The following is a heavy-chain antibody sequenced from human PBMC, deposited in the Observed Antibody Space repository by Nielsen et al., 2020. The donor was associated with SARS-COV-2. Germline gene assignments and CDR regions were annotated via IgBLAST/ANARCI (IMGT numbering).Heavy chain of an antibody. Sequence: ASVKVSCKASGYTFISYGISWVRQAPGRGLEWMGWLNTNNVNTNYGQEFQGRLTMTTDTSTSTAYMELRSLTSDDTAVYYCARAFGYSYDQDYYFHGLDVWGQGTTVTVSS. CDR2: LNTNNVNT. J-gene: IGHJ6*02. V-gene: IGHV1-18*01. CDR3: ARAFGYSYDQDYYFHGLDV. D-gene: IGHD5-18*01. CDR1: GYTFISYG.